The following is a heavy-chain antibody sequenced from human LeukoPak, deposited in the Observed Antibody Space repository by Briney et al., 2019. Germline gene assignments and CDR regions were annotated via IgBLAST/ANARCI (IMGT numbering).Heavy chain of an antibody. V-gene: IGHV3-11*04. CDR1: GFTFSDYY. J-gene: IGHJ4*02. D-gene: IGHD3-22*01. CDR2: ISSSGSTI. CDR3: ARVLRGYDSSAHYYHYFDY. Sequence: GGSLRLSCAASGFTFSDYYMSWIRQAPGKGLEWVSYISSSGSTIYYADSVKGRFTISRDNAKNSLYLQMNSLRVDDTAVYYCARVLRGYDSSAHYYHYFDYWGQGTLVTVSS.